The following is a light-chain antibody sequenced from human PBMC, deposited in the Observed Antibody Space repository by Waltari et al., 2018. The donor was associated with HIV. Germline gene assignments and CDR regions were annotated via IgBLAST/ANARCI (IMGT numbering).Light chain of an antibody. CDR2: EVT. V-gene: IGLV2-8*01. Sequence: QSALTQPPSASGSPGQSVTMSCTGTSSDIGGYNYVSWYQQHPGKAPKLTMTEVTKRPSGVPDRFSGSKSCNTASLTGSGLQAEDEAHYYCSSYAPTNKFYVLFGGGTTLTVL. CDR3: SSYAPTNKFYVL. J-gene: IGLJ2*01. CDR1: SSDIGGYNY.